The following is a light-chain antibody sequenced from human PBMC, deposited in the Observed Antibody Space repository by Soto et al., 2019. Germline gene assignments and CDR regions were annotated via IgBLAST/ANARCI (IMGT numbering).Light chain of an antibody. CDR3: QQYYATPLT. J-gene: IGKJ3*01. CDR1: QSVFYSPKNKNY. V-gene: IGKV4-1*01. CDR2: WAS. Sequence: DIVMTQSPDSLAVSLGERATINCKSSQSVFYSPKNKNYLAWYQQKPGQPPKLLIYWASTRESGVPDRFSGSGSGTDFTLTISSLQAEYVAVYYCQQYYATPLTFGPGTKVDIK.